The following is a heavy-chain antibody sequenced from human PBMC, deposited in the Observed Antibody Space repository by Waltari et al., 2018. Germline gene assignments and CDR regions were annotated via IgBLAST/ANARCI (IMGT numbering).Heavy chain of an antibody. CDR2: IISDGTGP. Sequence: EVQLVESGGGLVQPGGSLRFSLAASGFTLSSYWMHWVRQAPGKGLVWVSHIISDGTGPTYSDSVKRRFTVSRDNAMNTLYLQMNSLRAEDTAVYYCARGWRGLDVWGQGTTVTVSS. D-gene: IGHD2-15*01. CDR3: ARGWRGLDV. V-gene: IGHV3-74*01. J-gene: IGHJ6*02. CDR1: GFTLSSYW.